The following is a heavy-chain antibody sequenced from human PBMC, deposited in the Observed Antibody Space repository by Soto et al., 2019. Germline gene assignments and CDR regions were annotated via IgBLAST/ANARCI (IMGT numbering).Heavy chain of an antibody. J-gene: IGHJ4*02. V-gene: IGHV1-3*01. Sequence: ASVKVSCKASGYTFTNYAMHWVRQAPGQRLEWMGWINAGNGNTKYSQKFQGRVTITRDTSTSTAYLQLSSLRAEDTAMYYCARDRMGEAGLPLAYWGQGTLVTVSS. CDR3: ARDRMGEAGLPLAY. CDR2: INAGNGNT. CDR1: GYTFTNYA. D-gene: IGHD1-26*01.